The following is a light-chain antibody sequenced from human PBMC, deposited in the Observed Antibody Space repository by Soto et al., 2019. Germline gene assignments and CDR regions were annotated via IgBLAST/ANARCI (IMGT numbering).Light chain of an antibody. CDR2: KAS. V-gene: IGKV1-5*03. CDR1: QSIASW. Sequence: DIQMTQSPSTLSASVGDRVTITCRASQSIASWLAWYQQKPGKAPKLLIYKASSLESGVPSRFSSSESGTEFTLTISSLQPDDFATYYCQQYRSYWTFGQGTKVEIK. J-gene: IGKJ1*01. CDR3: QQYRSYWT.